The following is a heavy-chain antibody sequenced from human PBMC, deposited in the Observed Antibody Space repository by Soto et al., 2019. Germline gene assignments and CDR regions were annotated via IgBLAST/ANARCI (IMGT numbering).Heavy chain of an antibody. CDR1: GFTFINYA. CDR2: ISGGGDRT. D-gene: IGHD2-2*01. J-gene: IGHJ2*01. CDR3: ARKVLGSTSRPDWWYFDL. Sequence: EVQLLESGGGLVQPGGCLRLSCVGSGFTFINYAMNWVRQTPGKGLEWVSTISGGGDRTFDADTVKGRFTISRDNSKNTVNLQMNSLRADDTAVYYCARKVLGSTSRPDWWYFDLWGRGTLVTVSS. V-gene: IGHV3-23*01.